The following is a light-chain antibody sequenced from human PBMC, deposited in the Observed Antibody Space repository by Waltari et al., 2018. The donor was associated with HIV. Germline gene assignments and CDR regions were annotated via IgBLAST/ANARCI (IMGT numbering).Light chain of an antibody. J-gene: IGLJ2*01. CDR1: SSNIGSNY. CDR2: RNN. V-gene: IGLV1-47*01. Sequence: QSVLTQPPSASGTPGQRVTISCSGSSSNIGSNYVHWYQPLPGTTPKLLIYRNNQRPSGVPDRFSGSKSGTSASLAISGLRSEHEADYYCAAWDDSLRGVVFGGGTKLTVL. CDR3: AAWDDSLRGVV.